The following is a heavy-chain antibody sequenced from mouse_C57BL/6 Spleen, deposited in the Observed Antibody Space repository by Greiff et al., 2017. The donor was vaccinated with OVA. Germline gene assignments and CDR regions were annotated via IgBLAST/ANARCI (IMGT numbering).Heavy chain of an antibody. Sequence: VQLQQPGAELVKPGASVKMSCKASGYTFTSYWITWVKQRPGQGLEWIGDIYPGSGSTNYNEKFKSKATLTVDTSSSTAYMQLSSLTSEDSAVYYCARSGITTVVATRAMDYWGQGTSVTVSS. V-gene: IGHV1-55*01. CDR2: IYPGSGST. CDR3: ARSGITTVVATRAMDY. CDR1: GYTFTSYW. J-gene: IGHJ4*01. D-gene: IGHD1-1*01.